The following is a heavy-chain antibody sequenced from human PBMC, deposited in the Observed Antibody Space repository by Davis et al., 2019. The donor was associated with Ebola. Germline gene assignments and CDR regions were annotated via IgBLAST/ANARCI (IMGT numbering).Heavy chain of an antibody. D-gene: IGHD2-2*01. J-gene: IGHJ3*02. CDR3: ARDRGPIVVVLAAIDAFDI. Sequence: ASVKVSCKASGYTFTSYAMHWVRQAPGQRLEWMGWINAGNGNTKYSQKFQGRVTMTRDTSTSTVYMELSSLRSEDTAVYYCARDRGPIVVVLAAIDAFDIWGQGTMVTVSS. CDR1: GYTFTSYA. V-gene: IGHV1-3*01. CDR2: INAGNGNT.